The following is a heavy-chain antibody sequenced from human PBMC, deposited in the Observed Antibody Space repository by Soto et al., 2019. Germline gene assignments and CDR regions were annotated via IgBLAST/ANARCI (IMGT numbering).Heavy chain of an antibody. J-gene: IGHJ4*02. CDR1: GYTFTSYD. CDR3: ASGEGAARPFDY. D-gene: IGHD6-6*01. Sequence: ASVKVSCKASGYTFTSYDINWVRQATGQGLEWMGWMNPNSGNTGYAQKFQGRVTMTRNTSISTAYMELSSLRSEDTAVYYCASGEGAARPFDYWGQGTLVTVSS. CDR2: MNPNSGNT. V-gene: IGHV1-8*01.